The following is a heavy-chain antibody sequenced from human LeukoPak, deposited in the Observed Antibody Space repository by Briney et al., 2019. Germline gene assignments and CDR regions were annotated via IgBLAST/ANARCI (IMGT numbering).Heavy chain of an antibody. CDR2: ISAYNGNT. J-gene: IGHJ4*02. CDR3: ARDNVRGTTHYFDY. Sequence: ASVKVSCKASGYTFTSYGISWVRQAPGQGLEWMGWISAYNGNTNYAQKLQGRVTMTTDTSTSTAYMELRSLRPDDTAAYYCARDNVRGTTHYFDYWGQGTLVTVSS. V-gene: IGHV1-18*04. D-gene: IGHD3-10*02. CDR1: GYTFTSYG.